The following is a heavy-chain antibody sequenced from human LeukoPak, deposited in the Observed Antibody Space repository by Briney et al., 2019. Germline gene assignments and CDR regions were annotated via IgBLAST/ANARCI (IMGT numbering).Heavy chain of an antibody. CDR3: ARHHRSGWLYYFDY. D-gene: IGHD6-19*01. V-gene: IGHV5-51*01. J-gene: IGHJ4*02. Sequence: GESLKISRKGSGYSFTNYWIGWVRQMPGKGLEWRGIIYSGDSDTRYSPSFQGQVTISAEQSISTAYLQWSSLKASDTAMYYCARHHRSGWLYYFDYWGQGTLVTVSS. CDR2: IYSGDSDT. CDR1: GYSFTNYW.